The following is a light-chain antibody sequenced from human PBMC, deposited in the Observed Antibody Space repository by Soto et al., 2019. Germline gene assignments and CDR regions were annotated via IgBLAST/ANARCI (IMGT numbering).Light chain of an antibody. CDR3: QQYNGYSHS. V-gene: IGKV1-5*01. Sequence: DIQMTQSPSTLSASVGDRVTITCRADQSITRWLAWFQQKPGKAPSLLFYDATNLQPGVPSRFSGSGSGTEFTLTISSLQPDDFATYYCQQYNGYSHSFGKGTRVEIK. J-gene: IGKJ2*01. CDR2: DAT. CDR1: QSITRW.